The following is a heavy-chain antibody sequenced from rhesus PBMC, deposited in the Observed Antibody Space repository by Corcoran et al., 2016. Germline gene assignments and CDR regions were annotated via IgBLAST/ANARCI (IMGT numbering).Heavy chain of an antibody. V-gene: IGHV3S25*01. CDR1: GFTFSSYW. CDR2: INSGGGST. D-gene: IGHD3-16*01. J-gene: IGHJ6*01. CDR3: AKPVAVISYGLDS. Sequence: EVQLVESGGGLAKPGGSLRLSCAASGFTFSSYWMNWVRQAPGKGLEWVSAINSGGGSTYYTDSVKGRFTISRDNSKNPPSLQRNSLRAEDTAVYYWAKPVAVISYGLDSWGQGVVVTVSS.